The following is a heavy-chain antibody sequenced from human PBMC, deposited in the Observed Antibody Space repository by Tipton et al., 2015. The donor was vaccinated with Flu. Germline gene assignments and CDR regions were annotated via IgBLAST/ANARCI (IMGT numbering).Heavy chain of an antibody. CDR3: TAGYGTSDCDF. D-gene: IGHD5-12*01. J-gene: IGHJ4*02. Sequence: SLRLSCIASGFNFDYFAFMWFRQAPGKGLEWVGRVKSRKDGGTTDYAAAVTDRFTISRDDSKDTVTLQMNSLKIEDTAVYYCTAGYGTSDCDFWGQGTLVTVSS. CDR2: VKSRKDGGTT. V-gene: IGHV3-15*05. CDR1: GFNFDYFA.